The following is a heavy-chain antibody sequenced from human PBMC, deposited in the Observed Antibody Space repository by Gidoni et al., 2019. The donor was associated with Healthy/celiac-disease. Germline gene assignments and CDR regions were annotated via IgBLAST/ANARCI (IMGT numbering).Heavy chain of an antibody. CDR2: ISSSSSYI. J-gene: IGHJ2*01. Sequence: EVQLVESGGGLVKPGGSLRLSCAASGFTFSSYSMHWVRQAPGKGLAWVSSISSSSSYIYDADSVKGRFTISRDNAKNSLYLQMNSLRAEDTAVYYCASQYYYDSSGYYYDDWYFDLWGRGTLVTVSS. CDR3: ASQYYYDSSGYYYDDWYFDL. V-gene: IGHV3-21*01. CDR1: GFTFSSYS. D-gene: IGHD3-22*01.